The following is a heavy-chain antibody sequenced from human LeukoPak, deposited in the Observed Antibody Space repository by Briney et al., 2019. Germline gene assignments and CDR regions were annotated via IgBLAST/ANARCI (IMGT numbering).Heavy chain of an antibody. CDR2: VFYSGTT. CDR3: ARLDNYLFDY. V-gene: IGHV4-59*01. D-gene: IGHD2/OR15-2a*01. Sequence: PSETLSLTCTVSGGSLTKYYWSWIRQPPGKGLEWIGFVFYSGTTHYNPSLKSRVTLSVDTSKNQFSLTLTSVTAADTAAYYCARLDNYLFDYWGQGSLVTVSS. J-gene: IGHJ4*02. CDR1: GGSLTKYY.